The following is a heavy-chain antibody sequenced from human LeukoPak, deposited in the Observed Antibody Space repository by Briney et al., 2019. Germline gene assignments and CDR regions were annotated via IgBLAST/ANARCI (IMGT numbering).Heavy chain of an antibody. Sequence: ASVKVSCKASGYTFTSYGISWVRQAPGQGVEWMGWISAYNGNTNYAQKLQGRVTMTTDTSTSTAYMELRSVRSADTPMSYCVRDVGCSSTSCYGGWIDPWGQGTPVTASS. J-gene: IGHJ5*02. D-gene: IGHD2-2*01. CDR2: ISAYNGNT. CDR1: GYTFTSYG. CDR3: VRDVGCSSTSCYGGWIDP. V-gene: IGHV1-18*01.